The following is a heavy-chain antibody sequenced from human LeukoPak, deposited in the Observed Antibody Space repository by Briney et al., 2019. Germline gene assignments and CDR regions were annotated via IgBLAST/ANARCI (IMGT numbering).Heavy chain of an antibody. V-gene: IGHV3-30*18. Sequence: GGSLRLSRAASGFTFSSYGMHWVRQAPGKGLEWVAVISYDGSNKYYADSVKGRFTISRDNSKNTLYLQMNSLRAEDTAVYYCAKRVEYYYDSSGYFYWGQGTLVTVSS. D-gene: IGHD3-22*01. CDR3: AKRVEYYYDSSGYFY. J-gene: IGHJ4*02. CDR2: ISYDGSNK. CDR1: GFTFSSYG.